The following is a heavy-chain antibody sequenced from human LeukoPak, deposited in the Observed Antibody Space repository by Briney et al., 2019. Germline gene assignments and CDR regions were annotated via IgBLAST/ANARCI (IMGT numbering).Heavy chain of an antibody. CDR2: MYSGGDT. J-gene: IGHJ5*02. D-gene: IGHD6-13*01. V-gene: IGHV3-53*01. Sequence: GGSLRLSCAASGFTVSDNYMSWVRQAPGKGLEWVSVMYSGGDTYYANSVKGRFTFSRDISKNTLFLQMNGLTTEDTAMYCCARDAPQVPAAGVLASWGQGTLVTVSS. CDR1: GFTVSDNY. CDR3: ARDAPQVPAAGVLAS.